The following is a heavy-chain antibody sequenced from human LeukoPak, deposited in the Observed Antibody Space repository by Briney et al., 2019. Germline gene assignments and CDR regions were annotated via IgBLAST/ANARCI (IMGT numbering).Heavy chain of an antibody. V-gene: IGHV3-49*03. CDR1: GFTFGDYL. J-gene: IGHJ4*02. CDR2: IRRKLDGGTA. Sequence: GGSLRLSCTASGFTFGDYLMSWFRQAPGKGLEWIGFIRRKLDGGTAEYAASVKGRFTISRDDSTSIAYQQMNSLKTEDTAVYYCSRSSGWLSVYWGQGTLVTVSS. D-gene: IGHD6-19*01. CDR3: SRSSGWLSVY.